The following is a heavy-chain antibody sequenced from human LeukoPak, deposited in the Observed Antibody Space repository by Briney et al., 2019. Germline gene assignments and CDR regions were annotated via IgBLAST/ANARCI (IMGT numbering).Heavy chain of an antibody. CDR3: AREQRELFDY. D-gene: IGHD1-26*01. Sequence: PSETLSLTCTVSGGSISSYYWSWIRQPPGKGLEWTGYIYYSGSTNYNPSLKSRVTISVDTSKNQFSLKLSSVTAADTAVYYCAREQRELFDYWGQGTLVTVSS. CDR1: GGSISSYY. V-gene: IGHV4-59*01. J-gene: IGHJ4*02. CDR2: IYYSGST.